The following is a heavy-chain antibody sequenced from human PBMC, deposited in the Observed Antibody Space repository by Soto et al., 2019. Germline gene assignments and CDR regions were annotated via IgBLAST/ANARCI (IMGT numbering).Heavy chain of an antibody. CDR3: ARPYSGDYAFDI. J-gene: IGHJ3*02. D-gene: IGHD4-17*01. CDR1: GGSISSYY. V-gene: IGHV4-59*01. CDR2: IYGGGST. Sequence: QVPVQESGPGLVKPSETLSLTCTVSGGSISSYYCSWIRQPPGKGLEWIGYIYGGGSTKYNPSLQSRVTISVDTSKNQLSLKLRSVTAADTAVYYCARPYSGDYAFDIWGQGTMVTVSS.